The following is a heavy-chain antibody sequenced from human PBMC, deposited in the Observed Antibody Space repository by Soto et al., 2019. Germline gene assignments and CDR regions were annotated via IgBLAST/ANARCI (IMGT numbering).Heavy chain of an antibody. CDR2: IYYSGST. Sequence: SETLSLTCTGSGGSISSGGYYWSWIRQHPGKGLEWIGYIYYSGSTYYNPSLKSRVTISVDTSKNQFSLKLSSVTAADTAVYYCARVFSDSSSFFDPWGQGTLVTVSS. CDR1: GGSISSGGYY. V-gene: IGHV4-31*03. J-gene: IGHJ5*02. D-gene: IGHD6-13*01. CDR3: ARVFSDSSSFFDP.